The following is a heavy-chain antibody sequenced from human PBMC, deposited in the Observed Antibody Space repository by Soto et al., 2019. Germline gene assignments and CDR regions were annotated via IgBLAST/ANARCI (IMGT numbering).Heavy chain of an antibody. D-gene: IGHD1-7*01. CDR3: ARSGLRWDYPHDR. CDR2: IKRDESEK. J-gene: IGHJ4*02. Sequence: EVQLVESGGGLVQPGGSLRLSCAASGFTFGSYWMSWVRQAPGKGLEWVANIKRDESEKYYVDSVKGRFTISRDNAKNSLYLQMSSLRAEDTAVYYCARSGLRWDYPHDRWGQGTLVTVSS. V-gene: IGHV3-7*05. CDR1: GFTFGSYW.